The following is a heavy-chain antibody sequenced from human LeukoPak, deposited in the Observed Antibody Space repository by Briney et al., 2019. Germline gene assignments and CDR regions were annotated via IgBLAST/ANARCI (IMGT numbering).Heavy chain of an antibody. CDR2: IYYSGST. CDR3: AREGSGSYGAFDI. D-gene: IGHD3-10*01. V-gene: IGHV4-30-4*01. Sequence: SQTLSLTCTVSGGSISSGDYYWSWIRQPPGKGLEWIGYIYYSGSTYYNPSLKSRVTISVDTSKNQFSLKLSSVTAADTAVYYCAREGSGSYGAFDIWGQGTMVTVSS. J-gene: IGHJ3*02. CDR1: GGSISSGDYY.